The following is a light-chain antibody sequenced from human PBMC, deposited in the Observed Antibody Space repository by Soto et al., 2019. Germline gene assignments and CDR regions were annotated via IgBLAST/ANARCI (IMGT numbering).Light chain of an antibody. CDR2: GNS. CDR3: QSSDSSLRGV. Sequence: QSVLTQPPSVSGAPGQRVTISCTGSSSNIGAGYDVHWYQQLPGTAPKLLIYGNSNRPSGVPDRFSGSKSGTAASLAITGLQAEDEADYYCQSSDSSLRGVFGGGTKLPVL. CDR1: SSNIGAGYD. V-gene: IGLV1-40*01. J-gene: IGLJ3*02.